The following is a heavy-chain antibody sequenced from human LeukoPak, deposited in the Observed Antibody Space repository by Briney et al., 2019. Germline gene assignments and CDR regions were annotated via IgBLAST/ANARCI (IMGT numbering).Heavy chain of an antibody. Sequence: PGGSLRLSCAASGFTFDDYAMHWVRQAPGKGLEWVSLISGDGGSTYYADSVKGRFTISRDNSKNSLYLQMNSLRTEDTALYYCAKDKGSGWNYHYYYMDVWGKGTTVTVSS. CDR2: ISGDGGST. CDR3: AKDKGSGWNYHYYYMDV. V-gene: IGHV3-43*02. J-gene: IGHJ6*03. D-gene: IGHD6-19*01. CDR1: GFTFDDYA.